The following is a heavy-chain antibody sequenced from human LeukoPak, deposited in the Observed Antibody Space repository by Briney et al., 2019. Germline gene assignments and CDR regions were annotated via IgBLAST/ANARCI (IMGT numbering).Heavy chain of an antibody. J-gene: IGHJ4*02. CDR3: AKTPVMYPVAGTIFDY. V-gene: IGHV3-30*18. Sequence: GGSLRLSCAASGFIFNTYGIHWVRQAPGKGLEWVATISYDGSKKNYRDSVEGRFTISRDNSKSTLYLQMNSLRAEDTAVYYCAKTPVMYPVAGTIFDYWGQGTLVTVSS. CDR1: GFIFNTYG. CDR2: ISYDGSKK. D-gene: IGHD6-19*01.